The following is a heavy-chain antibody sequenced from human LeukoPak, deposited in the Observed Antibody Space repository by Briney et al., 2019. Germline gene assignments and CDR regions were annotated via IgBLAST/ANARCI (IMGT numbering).Heavy chain of an antibody. Sequence: GGSLRLSCAASGFTFSSYSMNWVRQAPGKGLEWVSSISSSSSYIYYADSVKGRFTISRDNAKNSLYLQMNSLRAEDTAVYYCARVGADIVVVPAATPDYWGQGTLVTVSS. D-gene: IGHD2-2*01. CDR1: GFTFSSYS. V-gene: IGHV3-21*01. CDR2: ISSSSSYI. J-gene: IGHJ4*02. CDR3: ARVGADIVVVPAATPDY.